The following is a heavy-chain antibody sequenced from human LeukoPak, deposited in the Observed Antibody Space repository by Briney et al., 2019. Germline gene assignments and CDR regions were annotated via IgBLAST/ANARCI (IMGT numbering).Heavy chain of an antibody. CDR2: ISWNSGSI. Sequence: PGGSLRLSCAASGFTFDDYAMHWVRQAPGKGLEWVSGISWNSGSIGYADSVKGRFTISRDNAKNSLYLQMNSLRAEDTALYYCAKDKWSLTQYYFDYWGQGTLVTVSS. CDR3: AKDKWSLTQYYFDY. CDR1: GFTFDDYA. D-gene: IGHD2-15*01. J-gene: IGHJ4*02. V-gene: IGHV3-9*01.